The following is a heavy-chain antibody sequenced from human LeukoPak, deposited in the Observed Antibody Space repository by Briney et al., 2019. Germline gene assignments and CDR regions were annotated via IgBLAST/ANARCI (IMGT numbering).Heavy chain of an antibody. D-gene: IGHD3-9*01. J-gene: IGHJ5*02. V-gene: IGHV5-51*01. CDR2: IYPGDSDT. CDR3: ARLYDILTSNSFDP. Sequence: GESLKISCKGSGYSFSNYWIGWVRQMPGKGLEWMGIIYPGDSDTRYSPSFQGQVTISADKSISTAYVQWSSLKASDTAMYYCARLYDILTSNSFDPWGREPWSPSPQ. CDR1: GYSFSNYW.